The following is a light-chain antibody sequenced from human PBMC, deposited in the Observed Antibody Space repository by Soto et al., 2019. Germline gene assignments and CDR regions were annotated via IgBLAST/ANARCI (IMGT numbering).Light chain of an antibody. CDR3: SSYAGSNYPYV. V-gene: IGLV2-8*01. J-gene: IGLJ1*01. CDR2: EVT. Sequence: QSALTQPPSASGSPGQSVTISCTGTSGDVGAYDYVSWYQQHPGKAPKLLIYEVTKRPLGVPDRFSVSKSGNAASLTVSGLQAEDEADYYCSSYAGSNYPYVSGRGTKVTVL. CDR1: SGDVGAYDY.